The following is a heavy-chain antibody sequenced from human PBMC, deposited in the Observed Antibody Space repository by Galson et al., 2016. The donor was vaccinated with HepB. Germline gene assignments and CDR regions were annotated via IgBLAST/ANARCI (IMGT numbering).Heavy chain of an antibody. CDR3: ARDLMPYISDAFDI. CDR2: ISGSGSPK. CDR1: GFTFSEFY. J-gene: IGHJ3*02. D-gene: IGHD3-3*02. Sequence: SLRLSCAASGFTFSEFYMTWIRQAPGKGLEWVSYISGSGSPKYYADSVKGRFTISRDNAKNSVFLQMNSLRAEDTAVYYCARDLMPYISDAFDIWGQGTMATVSS. V-gene: IGHV3-11*04.